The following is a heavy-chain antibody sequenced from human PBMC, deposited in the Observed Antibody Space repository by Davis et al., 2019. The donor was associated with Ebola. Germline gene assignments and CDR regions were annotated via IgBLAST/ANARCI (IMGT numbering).Heavy chain of an antibody. V-gene: IGHV3-7*03. CDR1: GFTFTSYR. Sequence: PGGSLRLSCAASGFTFTSYRMTWVRQAPGKGLEWVANIKEDGSEKYYVDSVKGRFTISRDNAKNSVFLQMSSLRADDTAVYYCARGYWNFDQWGQGTLVTVSS. D-gene: IGHD1-1*01. CDR3: ARGYWNFDQ. CDR2: IKEDGSEK. J-gene: IGHJ4*02.